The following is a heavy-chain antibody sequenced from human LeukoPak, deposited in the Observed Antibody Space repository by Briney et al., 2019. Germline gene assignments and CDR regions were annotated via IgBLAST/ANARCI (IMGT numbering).Heavy chain of an antibody. V-gene: IGHV4-39*02. D-gene: IGHD3-16*01. CDR3: ARDWGDGAGYDY. CDR2: IFYSGAT. CDR1: GGSISNSRYY. Sequence: SETLSLTCSVSGGSISNSRYYWGWLRQPPGKGLEWIGSIFYSGATNSNPSLRSRLTISVDTSKNQFSLKLGSVTAADAAVYYCARDWGDGAGYDYWGQGTLVTVSS. J-gene: IGHJ4*02.